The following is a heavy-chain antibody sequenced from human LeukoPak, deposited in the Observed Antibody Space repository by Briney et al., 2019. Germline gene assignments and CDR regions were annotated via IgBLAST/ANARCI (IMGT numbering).Heavy chain of an antibody. CDR3: ATSAGAVAALGGY. CDR1: GFTFSSYA. CDR2: IIPIFGTA. D-gene: IGHD6-19*01. J-gene: IGHJ4*02. Sequence: PGGSLRLSCAASGFTFSSYAISWVRQAPGQGLEWMGGIIPIFGTANYAQKFQGRVTMTEDTSTDTAYMELSSLRSEDTAVYYCATSAGAVAALGGYWGQGTLVTVSS. V-gene: IGHV1-69*06.